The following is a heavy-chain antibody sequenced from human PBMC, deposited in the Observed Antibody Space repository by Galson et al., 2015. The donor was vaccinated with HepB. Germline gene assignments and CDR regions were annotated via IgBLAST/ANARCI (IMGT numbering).Heavy chain of an antibody. CDR3: ARDLQTAAGPHYYGMDV. D-gene: IGHD6-19*01. V-gene: IGHV3-48*02. Sequence: SLRLSCAASGFTFSSYSMNWVRQAPGKGLEWVSYISSSSSTIYYADSVKGRFTISRDNAKNSLYLQMNSLRDEDTAVYYCARDLQTAAGPHYYGMDVWGQGTTVTVSS. J-gene: IGHJ6*02. CDR2: ISSSSSTI. CDR1: GFTFSSYS.